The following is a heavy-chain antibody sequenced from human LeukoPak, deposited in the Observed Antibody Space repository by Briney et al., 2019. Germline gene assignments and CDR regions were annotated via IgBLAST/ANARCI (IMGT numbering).Heavy chain of an antibody. Sequence: SVKVSCKASGFTFSSSAVQWVRQARGQCLEWIGWIVVGSGRTNYAQKFQERVTITRDMSTSTAYMELSSLRSEDTAVYYCAADLVAGTNYYYYYGMDVWGQGTTVTVSS. D-gene: IGHD6-19*01. CDR2: IVVGSGRT. CDR1: GFTFSSSA. J-gene: IGHJ6*02. V-gene: IGHV1-58*01. CDR3: AADLVAGTNYYYYYGMDV.